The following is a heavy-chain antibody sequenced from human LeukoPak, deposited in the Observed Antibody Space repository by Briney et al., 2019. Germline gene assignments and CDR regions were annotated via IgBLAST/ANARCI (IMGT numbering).Heavy chain of an antibody. CDR2: VCYSGST. D-gene: IGHD3-22*01. J-gene: IGHJ3*02. V-gene: IGHV4-31*03. CDR3: AREKTAYYYDSSGFSEGSFDI. CDR1: GGSISSGGEY. Sequence: SRTLSLTCTVSGGSISSGGEYWSWIRQHPGKGLEWFVYVCYSGSTYYNPSLKSRVTISVDTSENQYSLKLSSVTAADTAVYYCAREKTAYYYDSSGFSEGSFDIWGQGTMVTVSS.